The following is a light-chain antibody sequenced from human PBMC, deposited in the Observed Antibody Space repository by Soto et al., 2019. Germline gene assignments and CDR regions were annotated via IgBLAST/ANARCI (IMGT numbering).Light chain of an antibody. J-gene: IGLJ3*02. CDR1: SSNIGSNS. CDR3: DAWDGSLNGPV. V-gene: IGLV1-44*01. Sequence: QSVLTQPPSASGTPGQTVTISCSGSSSNIGSNSVNWYQQLPGSAPKLLIYTNDQWPSGVTVRFSCSKSGTSDSLTISGLQSEVEADYYFDAWDGSLNGPVFGGGAKLTVL. CDR2: TND.